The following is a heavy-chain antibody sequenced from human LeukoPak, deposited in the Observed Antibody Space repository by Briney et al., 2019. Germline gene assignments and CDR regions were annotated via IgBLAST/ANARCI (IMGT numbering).Heavy chain of an antibody. CDR1: GFTFGDYA. Sequence: GGSLRLSCTASGFTFGDYAMTWVRQAPGKGLEWVGFIRSKAYGGTTEYAASVKGRITISRDDSKSIAYLQMNSLKTEDTAVYYCTPGRDYYGSGSYLDYWGQGTLVTVSS. CDR3: TPGRDYYGSGSYLDY. CDR2: IRSKAYGGTT. V-gene: IGHV3-49*04. J-gene: IGHJ4*02. D-gene: IGHD3-10*01.